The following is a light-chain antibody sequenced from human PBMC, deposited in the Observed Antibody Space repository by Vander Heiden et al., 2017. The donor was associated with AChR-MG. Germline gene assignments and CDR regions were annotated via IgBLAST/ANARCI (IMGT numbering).Light chain of an antibody. CDR1: SSNIGAGHD. CDR3: QSYDNSLSGYV. CDR2: GNS. V-gene: IGLV1-40*01. J-gene: IGLJ1*01. Sequence: QSVLTQSPSVSGAPGQRVTISCTGSSSNIGAGHDVHWYQQLPGTAPKLLIYGNSNRPSGVPDRFSGSKSGTSASLAITGLQAEDEADYYCQSYDNSLSGYVFGTGTKVTVL.